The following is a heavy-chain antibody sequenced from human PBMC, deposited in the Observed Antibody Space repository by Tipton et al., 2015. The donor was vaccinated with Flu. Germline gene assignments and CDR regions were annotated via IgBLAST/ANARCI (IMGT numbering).Heavy chain of an antibody. D-gene: IGHD3-3*01. CDR1: GFTFSDYY. J-gene: IGHJ6*02. V-gene: IGHV3-11*01. CDR2: ISSSSSTI. Sequence: SLRLSCAASGFTFSDYYMSWIRQLPGKGLEWVSHISSSSSTINYADSVKGRFTISRDNAKNSLYLQMNSLRAEDTAVYYCARDHPPSITVLGEITDHFGMAVWGQGTTVTVSS. CDR3: ARDHPPSITVLGEITDHFGMAV.